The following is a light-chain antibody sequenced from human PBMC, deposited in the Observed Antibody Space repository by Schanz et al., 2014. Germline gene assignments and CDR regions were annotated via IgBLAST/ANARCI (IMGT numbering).Light chain of an antibody. CDR2: WAS. CDR1: QTVLYSSINKNY. J-gene: IGKJ1*01. Sequence: DIVMTQSPDSLAVSLGERATINCRSSQTVLYSSINKNYLAWYQQKPGQTPKLLIYWASTRESGVPERFSGSGSGTDFTLTISSLQAEDVAVYYCQHYYSTPPTFGQGTKVEIK. CDR3: QHYYSTPPT. V-gene: IGKV4-1*01.